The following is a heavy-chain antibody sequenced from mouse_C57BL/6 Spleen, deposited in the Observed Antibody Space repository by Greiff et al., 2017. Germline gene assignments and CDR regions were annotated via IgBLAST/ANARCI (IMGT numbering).Heavy chain of an antibody. V-gene: IGHV1-22*01. Sequence: VQLQQSGPELVKPGASVKMSCKASGYTFTDYTMPWVKQSHGKSLEWIGYINPNNGGTSYNQKFKGKATLTVNKSSSTAYMGLRSLTSEDSAVYCCARGDEGYYAMDYWGQGTSVTVSS. CDR2: INPNNGGT. CDR3: ARGDEGYYAMDY. J-gene: IGHJ4*01. D-gene: IGHD3-3*01. CDR1: GYTFTDYT.